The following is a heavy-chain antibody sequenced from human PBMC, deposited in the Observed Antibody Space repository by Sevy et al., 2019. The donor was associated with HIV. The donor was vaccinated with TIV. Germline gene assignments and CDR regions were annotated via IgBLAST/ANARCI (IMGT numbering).Heavy chain of an antibody. V-gene: IGHV4-4*07. D-gene: IGHD2-2*01. CDR2: IYTSGST. J-gene: IGHJ6*02. Sequence: SETLSLTCTVSGGSISSYYWSWIRQPAGKGLEWLGRIYTSGSTNYNPSLKSRVTMSVDTSKNQFSLKLSSVTAADTAVYYCARAQPTYCSSTSCSARPYYYGMDVWGQGTTVTVSS. CDR3: ARAQPTYCSSTSCSARPYYYGMDV. CDR1: GGSISSYY.